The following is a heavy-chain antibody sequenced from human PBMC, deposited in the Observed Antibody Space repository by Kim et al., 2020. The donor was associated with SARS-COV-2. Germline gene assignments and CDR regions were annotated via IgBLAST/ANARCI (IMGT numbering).Heavy chain of an antibody. J-gene: IGHJ6*02. D-gene: IGHD3-3*01. V-gene: IGHV1-69*01. CDR3: ARVRGGDITMPGMDV. Sequence: QKFQGRVTITADESTSTAYMELSSLRSEDTAVYYCARVRGGDITMPGMDVWGQGTTVTVSS.